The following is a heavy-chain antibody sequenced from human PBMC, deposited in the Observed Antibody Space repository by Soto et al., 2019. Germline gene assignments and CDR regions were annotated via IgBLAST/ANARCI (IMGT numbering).Heavy chain of an antibody. CDR3: ARAGENYGSGTFSPPLRYYFNS. D-gene: IGHD3-10*01. Sequence: QVQLVQSGTEVKKPGASVKVSCKASGYTFTTHYMHWVRQAPGQGLEWMGIINPNGGRTTYALKFPGRVTMTSDTSTNTVYLELTSLRSEDTAVYYCARAGENYGSGTFSPPLRYYFNSWGQGTLVTVSS. J-gene: IGHJ4*02. V-gene: IGHV1-46*01. CDR2: INPNGGRT. CDR1: GYTFTTHY.